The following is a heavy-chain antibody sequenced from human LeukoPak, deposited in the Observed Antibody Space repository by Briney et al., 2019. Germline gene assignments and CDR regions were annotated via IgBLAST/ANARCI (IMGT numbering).Heavy chain of an antibody. V-gene: IGHV4-39*01. Sequence: SETLSLTCTVSGGSISSSNYFWGWLRLPPGKGLEWIASMYYSGNTYYNPSLKSRVTRSVDTSKNQFSLRLNSVTAADTAVYYCARLGGTMPWYMEVWGKGTMVTVSS. D-gene: IGHD2-2*01. J-gene: IGHJ6*03. CDR1: GGSISSSNYF. CDR2: MYYSGNT. CDR3: ARLGGTMPWYMEV.